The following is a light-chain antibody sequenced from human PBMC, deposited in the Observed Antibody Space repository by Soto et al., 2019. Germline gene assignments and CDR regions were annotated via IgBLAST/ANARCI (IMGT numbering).Light chain of an antibody. CDR2: ASS. CDR3: QQCESCPYT. V-gene: IGKV3-15*01. J-gene: IGKJ2*01. CDR1: QSVSKN. Sequence: EIPMTQSPSTLSVSTGERAALSCRASQSVSKNLAWYQQKPGQPPSLLIYASSSRPPGIPARFSGGGSGTEFTLTITSLPPEDFAVYYCQQCESCPYTFGQGTKLEIK.